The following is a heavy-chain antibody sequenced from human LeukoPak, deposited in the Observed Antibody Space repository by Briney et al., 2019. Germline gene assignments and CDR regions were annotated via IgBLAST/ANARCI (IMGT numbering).Heavy chain of an antibody. D-gene: IGHD4-17*01. J-gene: IGHJ1*01. CDR2: IRGSGGGT. V-gene: IGHV3-23*01. Sequence: GGSLRLSCAVSGFTFSSYAMTRVRQAPGRGLEWVSSIRGSGGGTDYADSVRGRFTISRDNSKNTLYLQMNSLRAEDTAIYYCSRDPNGDYVGAFDFQRWGQGTLVTVSS. CDR3: SRDPNGDYVGAFDFQR. CDR1: GFTFSSYA.